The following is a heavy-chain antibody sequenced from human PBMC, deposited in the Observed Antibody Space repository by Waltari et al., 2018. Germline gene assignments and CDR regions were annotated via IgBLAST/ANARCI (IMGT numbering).Heavy chain of an antibody. D-gene: IGHD6-6*01. CDR1: GYTFTSYD. Sequence: QVQLVQSGAEVKKPGASVKVSCKASGYTFTSYDINWVRQATGQGLEWMGWMNPNSGGTNYAQKFQGRVTMTRDTSISTAYMELSRLRSDDTAVYYCARVIGQLAQYGMDVWGQGTTVTVSS. V-gene: IGHV1-2*02. J-gene: IGHJ6*02. CDR2: MNPNSGGT. CDR3: ARVIGQLAQYGMDV.